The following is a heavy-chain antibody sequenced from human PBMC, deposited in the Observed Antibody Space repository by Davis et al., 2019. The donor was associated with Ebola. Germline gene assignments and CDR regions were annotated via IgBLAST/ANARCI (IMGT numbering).Heavy chain of an antibody. J-gene: IGHJ4*02. CDR2: IDSSASTT. D-gene: IGHD2-21*01. CDR1: GFATTNYV. Sequence: PGGSLRLSCTASGFATTNYVMNWVRQAPGKGLEWVSYIDSSASTTYYADSVKGRFTISRDNAKNSLFLQMNSLTAEDTALYYCAREAPFCGGDCLDYWGQGTLVTVSS. CDR3: AREAPFCGGDCLDY. V-gene: IGHV3-48*03.